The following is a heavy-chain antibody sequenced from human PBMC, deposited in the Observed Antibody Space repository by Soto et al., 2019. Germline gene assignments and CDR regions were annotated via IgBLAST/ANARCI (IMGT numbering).Heavy chain of an antibody. CDR2: IGGSGGST. Sequence: EVQLLESGGGLVQPGGSLRLSCAASGFTFSSYAMGWVRQAPGKGLEWVSAIGGSGGSTYSADSVKGRFTISRDNSKNTLFLQMNSLRADDTAVYYCAKTADAVAGTVYGYWGQGTLVTVSS. J-gene: IGHJ4*02. V-gene: IGHV3-23*01. CDR1: GFTFSSYA. D-gene: IGHD6-19*01. CDR3: AKTADAVAGTVYGY.